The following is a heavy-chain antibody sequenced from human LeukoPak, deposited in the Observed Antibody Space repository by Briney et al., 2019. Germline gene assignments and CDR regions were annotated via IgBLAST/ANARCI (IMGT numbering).Heavy chain of an antibody. V-gene: IGHV3-23*01. Sequence: PGGSLRLSCAASGFTFSSFAMNWVRQAPGKGLEWVSSVSDSDENTYYADSVKGRFTISRDNSRNTLFLQMDTLRAEDTAVYYCARQNTPHGNFDYWGQGILVTVSS. CDR1: GFTFSSFA. D-gene: IGHD1-26*01. J-gene: IGHJ4*02. CDR2: VSDSDENT. CDR3: ARQNTPHGNFDY.